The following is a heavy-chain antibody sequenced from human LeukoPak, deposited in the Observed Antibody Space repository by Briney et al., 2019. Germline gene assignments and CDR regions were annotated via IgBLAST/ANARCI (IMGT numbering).Heavy chain of an antibody. CDR3: AREAGGYDLPVWFDP. CDR1: GGTFSKYT. V-gene: IGHV1-69*13. CDR2: IIPIFGTA. D-gene: IGHD5-12*01. Sequence: SVKVSCKASGGTFSKYTISWVRQAPGQGLEWMGGIIPIFGTANYAQKFQGRVTITADESTSTAYMELSSLRSEDTAVYYCAREAGGYDLPVWFDPWGQGTLVTVSS. J-gene: IGHJ5*02.